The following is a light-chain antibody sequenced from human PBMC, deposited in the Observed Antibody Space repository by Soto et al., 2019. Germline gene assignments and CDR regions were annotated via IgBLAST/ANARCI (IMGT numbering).Light chain of an antibody. CDR1: EGIRSY. Sequence: DIQLTQSPSFLSASVGDRVTITCRASEGIRSYLAWYQQKPGKAPRLLIYTASTLQSGVPSRFSGSGSGTDFTLTISRLQPEDFATYYCQQHNSHPLTFGGGTKVEIE. V-gene: IGKV1-9*01. CDR3: QQHNSHPLT. J-gene: IGKJ4*01. CDR2: TAS.